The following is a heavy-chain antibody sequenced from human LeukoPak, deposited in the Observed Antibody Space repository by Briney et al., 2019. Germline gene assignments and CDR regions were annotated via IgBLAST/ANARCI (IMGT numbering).Heavy chain of an antibody. CDR2: IIPIFGTA. D-gene: IGHD1-7*01. CDR3: ARVGTTTGYYFDY. Sequence: SVKVSCMASGGTFSSYAISWVRQAPGQGLEWMGGIIPIFGTANYAQKFQGGVTITADDSTSTAYMELSSLRSEDTAVYYCARVGTTTGYYFDYWGQGTLVTVSS. V-gene: IGHV1-69*13. J-gene: IGHJ4*02. CDR1: GGTFSSYA.